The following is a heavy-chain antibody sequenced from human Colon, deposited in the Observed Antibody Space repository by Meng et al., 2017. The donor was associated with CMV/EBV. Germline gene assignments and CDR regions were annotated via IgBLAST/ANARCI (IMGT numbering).Heavy chain of an antibody. CDR2: VSYSENT. CDR1: NSGRYY. CDR3: ARERIVVVPAAIPDWYFDL. Sequence: NSGRYYGTWIRQGPGKGLEWIGYVSYSENTKYKPSRRRRLNIEVDTSRNQFSLKLTSVSAADTAMYYCARERIVVVPAAIPDWYFDLWGRGTLVTVSS. D-gene: IGHD2-2*01. J-gene: IGHJ2*01. V-gene: IGHV4-61*01.